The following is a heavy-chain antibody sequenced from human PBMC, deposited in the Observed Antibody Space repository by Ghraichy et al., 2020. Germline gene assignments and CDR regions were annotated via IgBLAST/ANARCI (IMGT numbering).Heavy chain of an antibody. D-gene: IGHD3-3*01. CDR2: IYSSGRT. CDR1: GDSINSYY. Sequence: LSLTCTVSGDSINSYYCSWIRQPPGKGLEWIGDIYSSGRTIYNPSLRSRLSMSVDTSENQISLELSSVTAADTAVYFCARRSSHPNIDFKFDYWGQGILVTVSS. CDR3: ARRSSHPNIDFKFDY. V-gene: IGHV4-4*09. J-gene: IGHJ4*02.